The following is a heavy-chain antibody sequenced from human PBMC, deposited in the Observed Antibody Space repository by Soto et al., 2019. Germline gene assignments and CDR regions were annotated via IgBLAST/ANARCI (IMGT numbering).Heavy chain of an antibody. D-gene: IGHD2-2*01. J-gene: IGHJ5*01. V-gene: IGHV1-18*04. CDR3: VRDQKYFRVNGNWFDS. CDR1: SYTSADFG. CDR2: VSGNNGAS. Sequence: SVKVSFKASSYTSADFGISWVRQAPGQGLEWMGWVSGNNGASNPAPKVQGRITMTLDTSTGVSYMALRSLRSDDTAIYYCVRDQKYFRVNGNWFDSWGQGTLVTVSS.